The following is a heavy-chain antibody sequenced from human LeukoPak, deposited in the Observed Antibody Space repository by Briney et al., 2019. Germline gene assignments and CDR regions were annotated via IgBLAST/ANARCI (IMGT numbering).Heavy chain of an antibody. CDR3: AKRVDYSSPGGYFDY. D-gene: IGHD2-2*01. CDR2: ITDNGGST. CDR1: GVSFSSYG. V-gene: IGHV3-23*01. Sequence: GGSLRLSCAASGVSFSSYGMSWVRQAPGKGLEWVSSITDNGGSTYYADSVKGRFTISRDNSRNMLYLQMDSLRAEDTAVYYCAKRVDYSSPGGYFDYWGQGTLVTVSS. J-gene: IGHJ4*02.